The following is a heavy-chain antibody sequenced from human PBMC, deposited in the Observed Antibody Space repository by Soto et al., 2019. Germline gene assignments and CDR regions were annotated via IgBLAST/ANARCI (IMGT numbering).Heavy chain of an antibody. J-gene: IGHJ5*02. D-gene: IGHD1-26*01. V-gene: IGHV1-3*01. CDR3: ARDLPDNSLP. CDR2: INAGNGNT. CDR1: GYTFTSYA. Sequence: ASVKVSCKASGYTFTSYAMHLVRQAPGQRLEWMGWINAGNGNTKYSQKFQGRFIIPRDNSKNTMYLQMNSLRAEDTAVYYCARDLPDNSLPWGQGTLVTVSS.